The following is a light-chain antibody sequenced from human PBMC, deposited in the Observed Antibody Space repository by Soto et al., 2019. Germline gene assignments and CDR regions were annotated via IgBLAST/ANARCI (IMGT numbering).Light chain of an antibody. V-gene: IGKV1-27*01. J-gene: IGKJ4*01. CDR1: QGLSSD. CDR2: DAS. CDR3: QKYNSVPLT. Sequence: DIQMTQSPSSLSASVGDRVTITCRASQGLSSDLAWYQQKPSKVPKLLIYDASTLQSGVPSRFSGSGSGTDFTLTISSLQPEDVATYYCQKYNSVPLTFGGGTKVEIK.